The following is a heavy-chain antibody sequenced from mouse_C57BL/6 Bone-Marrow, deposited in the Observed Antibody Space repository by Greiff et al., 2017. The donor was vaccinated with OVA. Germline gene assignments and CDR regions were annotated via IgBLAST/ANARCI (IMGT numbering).Heavy chain of an antibody. CDR1: GYTFTSYG. Sequence: QVQLQQSGAELARPGASVKLSCKASGYTFTSYGISWVKQRTGQGLEWIGEIDPSDSYTNYNQKFKGKATLTVDTSSSTAYMQLSSLTSEDSAVYYCALSYFDYWGQGTTLTVSS. V-gene: IGHV1-50*01. CDR2: IDPSDSYT. CDR3: ALSYFDY. J-gene: IGHJ2*01.